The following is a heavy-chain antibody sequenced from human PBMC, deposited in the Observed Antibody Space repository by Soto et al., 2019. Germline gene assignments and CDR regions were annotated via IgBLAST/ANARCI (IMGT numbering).Heavy chain of an antibody. Sequence: EVQLVQSGAEVKKPGESLKISCKGSGYSFTSYWIGWVRQMPGKGLEWMGIIYPGDSDTRYSPSFQGQVTISADKSISTAYLQWSSLKASVTAMYYCARLQGAMVRGASMGYWGQGTLVTVSS. CDR1: GYSFTSYW. J-gene: IGHJ4*02. CDR2: IYPGDSDT. D-gene: IGHD3-10*01. V-gene: IGHV5-51*03. CDR3: ARLQGAMVRGASMGY.